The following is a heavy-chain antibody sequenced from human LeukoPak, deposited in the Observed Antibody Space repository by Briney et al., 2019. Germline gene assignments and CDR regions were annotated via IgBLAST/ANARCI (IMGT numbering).Heavy chain of an antibody. J-gene: IGHJ4*02. Sequence: GGSLRLSCAASGFTFSSYWMHWVRHAPGQGLVWHSRLSTDGSSTDYADSVKGRFTISRDNAKNTLYLQMNSLRAEDTAVYYCARVSCDYTTCKYPFDYWGQGTLVTVSS. D-gene: IGHD3-3*01. CDR3: ARVSCDYTTCKYPFDY. CDR2: LSTDGSST. CDR1: GFTFSSYW. V-gene: IGHV3-74*01.